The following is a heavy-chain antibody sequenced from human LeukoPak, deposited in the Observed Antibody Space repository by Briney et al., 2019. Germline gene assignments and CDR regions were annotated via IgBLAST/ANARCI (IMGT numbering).Heavy chain of an antibody. CDR1: GGSISSSSYY. CDR2: IYYSGST. Sequence: SETLSLTCTVSGGSISSSSYYWGWIRQPPGKGLEWIGRIYYSGSTYYNPSLKSRVTISVDTSKNQFSLKLSSVTAADTAVYYCARHSWEWIVGATTGIDYWGQGTLVTVSS. CDR3: ARHSWEWIVGATTGIDY. D-gene: IGHD1-26*01. V-gene: IGHV4-39*01. J-gene: IGHJ4*02.